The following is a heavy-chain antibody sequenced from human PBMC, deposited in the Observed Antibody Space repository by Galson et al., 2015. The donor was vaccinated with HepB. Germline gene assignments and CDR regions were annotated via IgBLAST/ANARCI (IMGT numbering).Heavy chain of an antibody. CDR2: ISGDGSNE. J-gene: IGHJ4*02. CDR3: AKDWDDFASGRCDH. Sequence: SLRLSCAASGFTLSHYGMHWVRQAPGKGLEWLALISGDGSNEYYADSVKGRFTISRDRSKNTLYLQMTSLRDKDTAVYFCAKDWDDFASGRCDHWGQGALVIVSS. V-gene: IGHV3-30*18. CDR1: GFTLSHYG. D-gene: IGHD3-10*01.